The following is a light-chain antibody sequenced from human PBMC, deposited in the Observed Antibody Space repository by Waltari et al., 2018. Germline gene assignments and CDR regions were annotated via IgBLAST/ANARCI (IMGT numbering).Light chain of an antibody. V-gene: IGLV2-8*01. CDR1: SSDVGGYNF. Sequence: QSALTQPPSASGSPGQSVTISCTGTSSDVGGYNFVSWYQQHPGKAPKLMIYEVTKRPSGGPNRFSGSKSDNTASLTVSGLQAEDEADYYCSSYAGSGNLLFGGGTKLTVL. CDR3: SSYAGSGNLL. CDR2: EVT. J-gene: IGLJ2*01.